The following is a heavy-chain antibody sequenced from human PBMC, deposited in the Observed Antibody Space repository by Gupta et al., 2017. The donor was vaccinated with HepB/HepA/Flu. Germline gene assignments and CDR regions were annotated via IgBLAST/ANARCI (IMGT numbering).Heavy chain of an antibody. D-gene: IGHD2/OR15-2a*01. Sequence: EVQLAESGGGLVQPGGSLRLSCAASGFTVSSYWMHWVRQAPGKGLVWVSRMNQHGSVINYADSVEGRFTISRDNTKNALYLQMNSLRAEDTAIYFCSRDTFGPYDYWGQGTLVTVSS. CDR1: GFTVSSYW. CDR3: SRDTFGPYDY. J-gene: IGHJ4*02. CDR2: MNQHGSVI. V-gene: IGHV3-74*01.